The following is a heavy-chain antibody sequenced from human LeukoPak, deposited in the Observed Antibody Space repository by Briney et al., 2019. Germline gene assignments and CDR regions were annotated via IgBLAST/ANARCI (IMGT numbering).Heavy chain of an antibody. J-gene: IGHJ4*02. V-gene: IGHV3-23*01. Sequence: GGSLRLSCAASGFRFSSHVMSWVRQAPGKGLEYVSSIDGTDGGSYYADSVKGRFTISRDNSKNTLFLQMNGLRVEDTAVYYCARVDSGNYDYWGQGTLLTVSS. CDR2: IDGTDGGS. CDR3: ARVDSGNYDY. D-gene: IGHD1-26*01. CDR1: GFRFSSHV.